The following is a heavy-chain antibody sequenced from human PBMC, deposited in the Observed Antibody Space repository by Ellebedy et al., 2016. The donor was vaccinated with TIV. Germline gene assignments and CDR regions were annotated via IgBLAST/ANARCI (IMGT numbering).Heavy chain of an antibody. Sequence: GGSLRLSCTASAFTLSNYAMSWVRQAPGGGLEWVSTVTASGTSTFYADSVKGRFTISRDNAKNSLYLEMNILRAEDTAVYYCARVWMASISTIGDWGQGTLVTVSS. CDR2: VTASGTST. V-gene: IGHV3-23*01. J-gene: IGHJ4*02. CDR1: AFTLSNYA. CDR3: ARVWMASISTIGD. D-gene: IGHD5-24*01.